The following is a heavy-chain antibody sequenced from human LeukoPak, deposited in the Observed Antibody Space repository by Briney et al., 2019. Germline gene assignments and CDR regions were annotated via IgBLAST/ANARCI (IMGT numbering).Heavy chain of an antibody. D-gene: IGHD2-2*01. J-gene: IGHJ5*02. CDR2: INPNSGGT. Sequence: ASVKVSCKASGYTFTGYYMHWVRQAPGQGLEWMGWINPNSGGTNYAQKFQGRVTMTRETSISTAYMELSRLRSDDTAVYYCARGYCSSTSCYNWFDPWGQGTLVTVSS. CDR3: ARGYCSSTSCYNWFDP. CDR1: GYTFTGYY. V-gene: IGHV1-2*02.